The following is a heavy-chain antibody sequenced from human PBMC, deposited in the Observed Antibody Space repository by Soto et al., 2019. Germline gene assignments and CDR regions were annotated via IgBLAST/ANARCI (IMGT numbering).Heavy chain of an antibody. D-gene: IGHD5-18*01. CDR1: GGSISSGDYY. CDR3: ARVELIGGYSYGPDY. J-gene: IGHJ4*02. CDR2: IYYSGST. V-gene: IGHV4-30-4*08. Sequence: PSETLSLTCTVSGGSISSGDYYWSWIRQPPGKGLEWVGYIYYSGSTYYNPSLKSRVTISVDTSRNQFSLKLDSVTAADTAVYYCARVELIGGYSYGPDYWGQGTLVTVSS.